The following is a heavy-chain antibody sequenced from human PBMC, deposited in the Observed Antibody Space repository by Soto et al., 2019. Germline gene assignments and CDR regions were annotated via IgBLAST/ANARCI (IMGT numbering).Heavy chain of an antibody. V-gene: IGHV1-46*01. J-gene: IGHJ4*02. D-gene: IGHD4-17*01. CDR2: ITPSSGST. Sequence: VQLVQSGAEVKNPGASVKVSCKASGYTFTTYYLHWLRQARGQVLEWIGIITPSSGSTRYEQKFHDRFTMTIDTSTTTVYMELSSLSSEDTAVYYWARAVSTKTAPIDYWGQGTLVTVSS. CDR3: ARAVSTKTAPIDY. CDR1: GYTFTTYY.